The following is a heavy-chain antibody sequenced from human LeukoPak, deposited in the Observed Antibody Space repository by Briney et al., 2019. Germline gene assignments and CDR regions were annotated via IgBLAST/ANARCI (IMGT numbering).Heavy chain of an antibody. Sequence: GGSLRLSCAASGFTFTSYWMSWVRQAPGKGLEWVSYISSSGSDIYYADSVKGRFTISRDNAKNSLYLHMNSLRAEDTAVYYCARDYGGSSPFDYWGQGTLVTVSS. D-gene: IGHD4-23*01. J-gene: IGHJ4*02. CDR1: GFTFTSYW. CDR3: ARDYGGSSPFDY. CDR2: ISSSGSDI. V-gene: IGHV3-48*03.